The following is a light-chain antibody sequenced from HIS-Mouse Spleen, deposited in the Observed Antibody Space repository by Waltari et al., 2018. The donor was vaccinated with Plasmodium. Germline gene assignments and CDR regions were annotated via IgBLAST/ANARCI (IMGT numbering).Light chain of an antibody. CDR2: KDS. V-gene: IGLV3-25*03. Sequence: SYELTQPPSVSVSPGQTARITFSGAALPKQYAFWYQQKPGQAPVLVIYKDSERPSGIPERFSGSSSGTTVTLTISGVQAEDEADYYCQSADSSGTYRVFGGGTKLTVL. J-gene: IGLJ2*01. CDR1: ALPKQY. CDR3: QSADSSGTYRV.